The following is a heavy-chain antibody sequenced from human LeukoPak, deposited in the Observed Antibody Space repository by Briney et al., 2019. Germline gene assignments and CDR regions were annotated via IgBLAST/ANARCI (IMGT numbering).Heavy chain of an antibody. D-gene: IGHD4-17*01. J-gene: IGHJ4*02. CDR2: ISPSGDIT. Sequence: GGTLRLSCAASGFTFSNHGMNWVRQAPGKGLEWVSGISPSGDITYYADSVKGRFTISRDNSKNTVYLQMNSLRAEDTAVYYCARDRSDYGDYVLDYWGQGTLVTVSS. V-gene: IGHV3-23*01. CDR1: GFTFSNHG. CDR3: ARDRSDYGDYVLDY.